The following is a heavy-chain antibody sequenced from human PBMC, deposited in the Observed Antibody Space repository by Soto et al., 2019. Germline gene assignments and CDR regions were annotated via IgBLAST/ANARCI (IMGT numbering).Heavy chain of an antibody. J-gene: IGHJ4*02. D-gene: IGHD3-9*01. V-gene: IGHV3-30-3*01. CDR1: GFTFSSYA. CDR3: ARVPSYDILTGYFDY. CDR2: ISYDGSNK. Sequence: LRLSCAASGFTFSSYAMHWVRQAPGKGLEWVAVISYDGSNKYYADSVKGRFTISRDNSKNTLYLQMNSLRAEDTAVYYCARVPSYDILTGYFDYWGQGTLVTVSS.